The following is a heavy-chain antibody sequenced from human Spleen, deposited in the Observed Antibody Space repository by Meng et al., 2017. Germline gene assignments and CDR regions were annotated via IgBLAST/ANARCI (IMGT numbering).Heavy chain of an antibody. CDR3: VYFRSGYFT. D-gene: IGHD3-22*01. V-gene: IGHV4-34*01. CDR2: SAHFGNT. J-gene: IGHJ5*02. Sequence: VQLQRWGAGLLKPSETLSLTCAVVGGSLSGYYCNWFRQPPGKRLEWIGGSAHFGNTIYNPSLKGRLTLSVDTSKHQISLRLTSVIAADTAVYYCVYFRSGYFTSGQGTLVTGYS. CDR1: GGSLSGYY.